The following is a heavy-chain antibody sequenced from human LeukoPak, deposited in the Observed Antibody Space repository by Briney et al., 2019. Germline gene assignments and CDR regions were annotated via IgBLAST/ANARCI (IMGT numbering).Heavy chain of an antibody. D-gene: IGHD3-3*01. J-gene: IGHJ3*02. CDR3: ARDEADWSGDAFDI. V-gene: IGHV1-69*05. CDR2: IIPIFGTA. Sequence: SVKVSCKASGGTFSSYAISWVRQAPGQGLEWMGGIIPIFGTANYAQKFQGRVTITTDESTSTAYMELSSLRAEDTAVYYCARDEADWSGDAFDIWGQGTMVTVSS. CDR1: GGTFSSYA.